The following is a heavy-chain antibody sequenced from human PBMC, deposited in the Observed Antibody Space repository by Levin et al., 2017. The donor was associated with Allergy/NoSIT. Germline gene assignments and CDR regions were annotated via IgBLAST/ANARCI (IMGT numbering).Heavy chain of an antibody. CDR1: GYTFTAYF. D-gene: IGHD6-13*01. Sequence: GGSLRLSCKASGYTFTAYFLHWLRQAPGQGLEWMGWINPNNGGTLYAQQFRGRVTMTRDTSITTAYMELSGLSSDDTAVYYCVRDGGWQQRPLDSWGQGTLVTVSS. CDR3: VRDGGWQQRPLDS. J-gene: IGHJ4*02. CDR2: INPNNGGT. V-gene: IGHV1-2*02.